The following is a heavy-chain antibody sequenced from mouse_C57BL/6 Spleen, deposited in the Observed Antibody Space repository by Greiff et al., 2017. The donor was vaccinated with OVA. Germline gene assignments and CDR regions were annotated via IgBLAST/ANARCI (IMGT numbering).Heavy chain of an antibody. D-gene: IGHD2-3*01. V-gene: IGHV1-39*01. CDR3: ARGNDGYPHYYAMDY. J-gene: IGHJ4*01. CDR1: GYSFTDYN. CDR2: INPNYGTT. Sequence: VQLKESGPELVKPGASVKISCKASGYSFTDYNMNWVKQSNGKSLEWIGVINPNYGTTSYNQKFKGKATLTVDQSSSTAYMQLNSLTSEDSAVYYCARGNDGYPHYYAMDYWGQGTSVTVSS.